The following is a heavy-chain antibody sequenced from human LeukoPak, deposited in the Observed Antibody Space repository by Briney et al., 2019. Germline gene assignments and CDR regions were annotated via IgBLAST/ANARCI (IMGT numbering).Heavy chain of an antibody. CDR2: IKQDGSEK. D-gene: IGHD3-10*01. J-gene: IGHJ6*02. CDR3: AKVIRGGYGMDV. Sequence: GGSLRLSCAASGFTFSKYWMSWVRQAPGKGLEWVANIKQDGSEKHYVDSVKGRFTISRDNAKNSLSLQLNSLRDEDTAVYFCAKVIRGGYGMDVWGQGTTVTVSS. V-gene: IGHV3-7*04. CDR1: GFTFSKYW.